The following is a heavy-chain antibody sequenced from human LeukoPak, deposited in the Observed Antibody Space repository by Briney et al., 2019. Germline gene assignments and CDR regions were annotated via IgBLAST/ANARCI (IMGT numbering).Heavy chain of an antibody. Sequence: PSETLSLTCTVSGGSITSYYWSWIRQPPGKGLEWIGSIYYSGSTNYNPSLKSRVTISVDTSKNQFSLRLSSVAAADTAVYYCAGELLTYYYDSGNYHNVHSWGQGTLVTVSS. D-gene: IGHD3-10*01. CDR3: AGELLTYYYDSGNYHNVHS. CDR1: GGSITSYY. J-gene: IGHJ4*02. CDR2: IYYSGST. V-gene: IGHV4-59*12.